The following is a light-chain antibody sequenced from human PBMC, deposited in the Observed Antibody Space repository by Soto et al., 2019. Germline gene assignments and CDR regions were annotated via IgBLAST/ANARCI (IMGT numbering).Light chain of an antibody. J-gene: IGKJ5*01. CDR1: RNVSIY. V-gene: IGKV1-39*01. CDR2: ATS. CDR3: QQSYKMPS. Sequence: EIPLTQSPSSLASSVGDGLTLTCRASRNVSIYLNWYQHKPGKGPTLLIHATSNLQIGVPSRFSGSGSGTEFTLTISSLEPEDFGTYYCQQSYKMPSFGQGTRLVIK.